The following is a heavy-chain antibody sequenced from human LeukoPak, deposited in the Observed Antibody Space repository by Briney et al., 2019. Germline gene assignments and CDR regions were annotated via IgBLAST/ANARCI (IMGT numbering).Heavy chain of an antibody. Sequence: GGSLRLSCAASGFTINTFSMNWVRQAPGKGLEWVSTIRGAEGGTYYADSVKGRFTISRDNFENTLYLQMNYLREEDTALYYCAKAFSSGWSPFDYWGQGALVTVSS. V-gene: IGHV3-23*01. J-gene: IGHJ4*02. D-gene: IGHD6-19*01. CDR3: AKAFSSGWSPFDY. CDR1: GFTINTFS. CDR2: IRGAEGGT.